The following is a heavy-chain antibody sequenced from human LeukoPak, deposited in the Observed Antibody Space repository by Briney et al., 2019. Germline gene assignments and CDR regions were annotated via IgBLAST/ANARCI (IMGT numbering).Heavy chain of an antibody. J-gene: IGHJ4*02. Sequence: GASVKVSCKASGYTFTGYYMHWVRQAPGQGLEWMGWINPNSGGTNYAQKFQGRVTITADKSTSTAYMELSSLRSEDTAVYYCARDNGRHSSGWYSYWGQGTLVTVSS. CDR3: ARDNGRHSSGWYSY. V-gene: IGHV1-2*02. CDR2: INPNSGGT. CDR1: GYTFTGYY. D-gene: IGHD6-19*01.